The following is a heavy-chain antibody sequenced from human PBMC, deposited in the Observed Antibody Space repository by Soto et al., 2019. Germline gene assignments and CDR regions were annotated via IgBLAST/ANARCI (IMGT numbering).Heavy chain of an antibody. CDR1: GFTVRNYA. D-gene: IGHD6-19*01. CDR2: ISGSGGTT. J-gene: IGHJ4*02. Sequence: GGSLRLSCVAAGFTVRNYAMSWVRQAPGKGLEWVSGISGSGGTTYYADSVKGRFPISSDNSKNTLFLQMNSLRAGDTAVYYCAKDPQQWLTTFDYWGQGALVPVSS. CDR3: AKDPQQWLTTFDY. V-gene: IGHV3-23*01.